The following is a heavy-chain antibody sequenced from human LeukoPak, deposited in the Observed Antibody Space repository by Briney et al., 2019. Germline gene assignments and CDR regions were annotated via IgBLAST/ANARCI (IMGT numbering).Heavy chain of an antibody. D-gene: IGHD1-20*01. Sequence: ASVKVSCKASGYTFTKYGISWVRQAPGQGLEWVGWINTNSGNIHYAQNFQGRVTMTTDTSTSTVYMELTTLRFDDTAVYYCATDNWNTFDPWGQGTRVSVSS. V-gene: IGHV1-18*01. CDR2: INTNSGNI. CDR1: GYTFTKYG. CDR3: ATDNWNTFDP. J-gene: IGHJ5*02.